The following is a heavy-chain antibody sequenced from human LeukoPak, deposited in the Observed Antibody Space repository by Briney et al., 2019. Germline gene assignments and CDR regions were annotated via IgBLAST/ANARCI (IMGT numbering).Heavy chain of an antibody. Sequence: GGSLRLSCAASGFTLSNHWLTWVRQAPGKRPQWVAHINPSGSETAFLDSVRGRFTISRDSSKNSLYLQVNTLRVEDTAVYDCARGHYGLDVWGQGTTVTVSS. V-gene: IGHV3-7*01. CDR3: ARGHYGLDV. CDR2: INPSGSET. J-gene: IGHJ6*02. CDR1: GFTLSNHW.